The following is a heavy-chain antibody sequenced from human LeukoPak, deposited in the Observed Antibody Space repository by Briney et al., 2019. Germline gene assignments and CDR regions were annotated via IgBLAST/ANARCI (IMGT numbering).Heavy chain of an antibody. D-gene: IGHD3-22*01. CDR3: AKDSDYYDSSGYYYATGYFDY. J-gene: IGHJ4*02. CDR2: ISWDGGST. CDR1: GFTFGDYA. Sequence: GGSLRLSCTASGFTFGDYAMSWFRQAPGKGLEWVSLISWDGGSTYYADSVKGRFTISRDNSKNSLYPQMNSLRTEDTALYYCAKDSDYYDSSGYYYATGYFDYWGQGTLVTVSS. V-gene: IGHV3-43D*03.